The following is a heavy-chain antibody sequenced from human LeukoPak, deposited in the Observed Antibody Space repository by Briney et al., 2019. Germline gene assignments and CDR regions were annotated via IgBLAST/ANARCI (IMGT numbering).Heavy chain of an antibody. CDR3: AKGVRGVIAYYLDY. V-gene: IGHV3-33*03. J-gene: IGHJ4*02. CDR1: GFTFSSYG. CDR2: IWYDGSNK. D-gene: IGHD3-10*01. Sequence: PGRSLRLSCAASGFTFSSYGMHWVRQAPGKGLEWVAVIWYDGSNKYYADSVKGRFTISRDNSKNQLYLQLNSLRAEDTAVYYCAKGVRGVIAYYLDYWGQGTLVSVSS.